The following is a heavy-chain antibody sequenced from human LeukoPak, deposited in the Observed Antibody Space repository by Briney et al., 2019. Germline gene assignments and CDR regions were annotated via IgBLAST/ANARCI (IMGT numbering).Heavy chain of an antibody. CDR3: AKADCNSIWCHVKDY. J-gene: IGHJ4*02. CDR2: ISDNGGST. V-gene: IGHV3-23*01. D-gene: IGHD2-21*02. CDR1: GFTFSSYW. Sequence: PGGSLRLSCAASGFTFSSYWMFWVRQAPGKGLEWVSLISDNGGSTDYADSVKGRFTISRDNSRNTLYLQMKSLRAEDTAVYFCAKADCNSIWCHVKDYWGQGTLVTVSS.